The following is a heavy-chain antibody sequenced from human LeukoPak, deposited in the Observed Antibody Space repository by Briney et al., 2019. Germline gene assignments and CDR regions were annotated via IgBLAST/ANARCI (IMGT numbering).Heavy chain of an antibody. D-gene: IGHD1-14*01. CDR3: AREIEPRAGFRYYFDY. Sequence: GGSLRLSCAASGFTFSSYSMNWVRQAPGKGLEWVSSISSSSSYIYYADSVKGRFTISRDNAKNSLYLQMNSLRAEDTAVYYCAREIEPRAGFRYYFDYWGQGTLVTVSS. CDR1: GFTFSSYS. J-gene: IGHJ4*02. V-gene: IGHV3-21*01. CDR2: ISSSSSYI.